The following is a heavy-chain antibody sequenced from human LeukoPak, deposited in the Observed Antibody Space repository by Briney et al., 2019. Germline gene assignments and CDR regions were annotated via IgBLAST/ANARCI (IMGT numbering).Heavy chain of an antibody. D-gene: IGHD6-13*01. Sequence: GGSLRLSCSASGFSFSIYSMHWVRQAPGKGLEYVSAISSNGRNTYYADSVKGRFTVSRDNSKNTPYLQMSSLRAEDTAVYYCVRVAYSSSWSPPFDYWGQGTLVTVSS. V-gene: IGHV3-64D*06. CDR2: ISSNGRNT. J-gene: IGHJ4*02. CDR3: VRVAYSSSWSPPFDY. CDR1: GFSFSIYS.